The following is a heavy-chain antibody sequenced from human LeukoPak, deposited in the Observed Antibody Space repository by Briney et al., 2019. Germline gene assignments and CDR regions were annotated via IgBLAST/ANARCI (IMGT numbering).Heavy chain of an antibody. CDR3: ARDGYCNTIGCYTSYYYYMDV. D-gene: IGHD2-2*02. CDR2: ISFDGSNE. J-gene: IGHJ6*03. Sequence: GGSLRLSCAVSGFTFSTYDMHWVRQAPGKGLELEWLAAISFDGSNEYYADSVRGRFIISRDNSKNTLYLQMNSLSAEDTAVYYCARDGYCNTIGCYTSYYYYMDVWGKGTTVTVSS. V-gene: IGHV3-30*03. CDR1: GFTFSTYD.